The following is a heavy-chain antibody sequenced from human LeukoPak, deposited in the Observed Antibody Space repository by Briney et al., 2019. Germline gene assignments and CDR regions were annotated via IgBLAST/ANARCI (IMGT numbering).Heavy chain of an antibody. Sequence: GGSLRLSCAASGFTFSSYAMHWVRQAPGKGLEGVAVISYDGSNKYYADSVKGRFTISRDNSKNTLYLQMNSLRAEDTAVYYCARRGYYGSGSYYKGPFDYWGQGTLVTVSS. D-gene: IGHD3-10*01. J-gene: IGHJ4*02. CDR2: ISYDGSNK. CDR3: ARRGYYGSGSYYKGPFDY. CDR1: GFTFSSYA. V-gene: IGHV3-30-3*01.